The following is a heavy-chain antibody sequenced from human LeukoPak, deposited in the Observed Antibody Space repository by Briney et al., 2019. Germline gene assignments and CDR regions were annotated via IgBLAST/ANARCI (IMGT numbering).Heavy chain of an antibody. D-gene: IGHD3-9*01. J-gene: IGHJ6*02. V-gene: IGHV3-23*01. CDR1: GFTFSSYA. CDR2: ISGSGGST. CDR3: ARFTPYYDILTGSGMDV. Sequence: PGGSLRLSCAASGFTFSSYAMSWVRQAPGKGLEWVSAISGSGGSTYYADSVKGRFTISRDNSKNTLYLQMNSLRAEVTAVYYCARFTPYYDILTGSGMDVWGQGTTVTVSS.